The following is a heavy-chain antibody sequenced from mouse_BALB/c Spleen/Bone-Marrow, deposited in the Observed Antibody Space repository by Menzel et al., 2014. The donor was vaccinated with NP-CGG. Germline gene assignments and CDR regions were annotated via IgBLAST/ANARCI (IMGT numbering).Heavy chain of an antibody. CDR2: IWAGGST. J-gene: IGHJ4*01. CDR1: GFSLTSYG. CDR3: ARDGVYGSHYYAMDY. V-gene: IGHV2-9*02. D-gene: IGHD1-1*02. Sequence: VQVVESGPGLVSPSQRLSITCTVSGFSLTSYGVHWVRQPPGKGLEWLGVIWAGGSTNYNSALMSRLSISKDNSKSQVFLKMNSLQTDDTAVYYCARDGVYGSHYYAMDYWGQGTSVTVSS.